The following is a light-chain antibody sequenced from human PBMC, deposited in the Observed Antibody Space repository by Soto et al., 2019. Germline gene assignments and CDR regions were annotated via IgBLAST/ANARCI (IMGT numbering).Light chain of an antibody. CDR2: AAS. J-gene: IGKJ1*01. CDR1: QDIGND. Sequence: IQMTQSPSALPASDRDRVTITFRASQDIGNDFGWYQQNPGKAPNHLIYAASSLRSGVPSRFSGGGSCTHFTRTITSLQAEDAATCFCLQDYTYPWTFGQGTKVEIK. V-gene: IGKV1-6*02. CDR3: LQDYTYPWT.